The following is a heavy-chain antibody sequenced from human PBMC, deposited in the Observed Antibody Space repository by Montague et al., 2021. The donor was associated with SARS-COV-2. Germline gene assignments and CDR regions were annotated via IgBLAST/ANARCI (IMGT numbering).Heavy chain of an antibody. J-gene: IGHJ4*02. CDR3: ARWISRLRGVDE. V-gene: IGHV4-34*01. Sequence: SETLSLTCTVSGGSISGYYWTWIRQAPGKGLEWIGEITHRGSTTYNPSLESRVTISVDTSKKQFSLKLRSVTAADTAVYYCARWISRLRGVDEWGQGTLVTVSS. D-gene: IGHD3-10*01. CDR1: GGSISGYY. CDR2: ITHRGST.